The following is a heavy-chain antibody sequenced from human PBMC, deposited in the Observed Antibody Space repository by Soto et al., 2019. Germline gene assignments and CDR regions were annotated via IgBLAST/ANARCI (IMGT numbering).Heavy chain of an antibody. CDR1: GGSISNDDFY. D-gene: IGHD3-16*01. V-gene: IGHV4-30-4*01. CDR2: IYYSGST. J-gene: IGHJ4*02. Sequence: PSETLSLTCTVSGGSISNDDFYWSWIRQPPGKGLEWVGYIYYSGSTYYNPSLKSRLTISVDPSKNQFSLNLSSLTAADTAVYYCARASTFGGILVYFDYWGQGTLVTVSS. CDR3: ARASTFGGILVYFDY.